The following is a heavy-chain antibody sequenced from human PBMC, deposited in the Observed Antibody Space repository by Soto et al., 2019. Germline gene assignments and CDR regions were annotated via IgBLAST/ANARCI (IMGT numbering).Heavy chain of an antibody. CDR2: INAYNGNT. CDR3: AMVDVYVTPSPQDV. D-gene: IGHD3-16*01. CDR1: GYSFTRYG. Sequence: QVQLVQSGAEVKNPGASVKVSCKASGYSFTRYGIGWARQAPGQGLEWMGWINAYNGNTNSAQNPQGRLTLTTDTSTTTAYMELRSLRSNDTAIYYCAMVDVYVTPSPQDVWGQGTTVTVSS. J-gene: IGHJ6*02. V-gene: IGHV1-18*01.